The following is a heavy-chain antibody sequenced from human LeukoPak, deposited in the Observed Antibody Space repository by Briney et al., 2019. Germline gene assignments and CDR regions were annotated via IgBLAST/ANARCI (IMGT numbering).Heavy chain of an antibody. CDR1: GFTFSSYG. V-gene: IGHV3-30*18. CDR3: AKEAGGSYFDY. D-gene: IGHD3-10*01. CDR2: ISYDGSNK. J-gene: IGHJ4*02. Sequence: GGSLRLSCAAPGFTFSSYGMHWVRQAPGKGLEWVAVISYDGSNKYYADSVKGRFTISRDNSKNTLYLQMNSLRAEDTAVYYCAKEAGGSYFDYWGQGTLVTVSS.